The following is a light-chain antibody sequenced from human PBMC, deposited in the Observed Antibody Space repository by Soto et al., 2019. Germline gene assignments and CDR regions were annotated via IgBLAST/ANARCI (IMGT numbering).Light chain of an antibody. V-gene: IGLV2-14*01. CDR1: SSDVGRYNY. CDR2: EVS. Sequence: QSALTQPASVSGSPGQSITISCTGASSDVGRYNYVSWYQLHPGKAPKLIIYEVSNRPSGVSNRFSGSKSGNTASLTISGLRAEDEADYYCNSYTSSIAYVFGTGTQLTVL. J-gene: IGLJ1*01. CDR3: NSYTSSIAYV.